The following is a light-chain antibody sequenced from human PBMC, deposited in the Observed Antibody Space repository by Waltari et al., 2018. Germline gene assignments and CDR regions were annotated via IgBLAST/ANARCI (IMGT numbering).Light chain of an antibody. J-gene: IGKJ4*01. V-gene: IGKV3-20*01. CDR1: QTVRTTY. CDR3: QQYDVSPLT. Sequence: IALTQSPGTLSLSQGERATLSCRSSQTVRTTYLAWYQQKPGQAPTLLIYGASSRATGIPDRFSGSGSGTDFSLTISSLEPEDFAVYYCQQYDVSPLTFGGGTKVEIK. CDR2: GAS.